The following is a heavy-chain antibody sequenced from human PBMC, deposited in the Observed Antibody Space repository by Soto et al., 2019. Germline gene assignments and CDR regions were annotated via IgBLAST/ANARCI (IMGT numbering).Heavy chain of an antibody. V-gene: IGHV4-39*01. CDR1: GDSMTISDFL. D-gene: IGHD2-2*01. CDR3: AIPVYAHWAFDI. J-gene: IGHJ3*02. Sequence: QLLESRPGLVEPSETLTLPCTVSGDSMTISDFLWSWVRQPPGKGLEWIGGIYYSGLANYNPSIRSRATMSVDTSRNQFFLAVTSVTAADTAVYCCAIPVYAHWAFDIWRQGKFVTVSS. CDR2: IYYSGLA.